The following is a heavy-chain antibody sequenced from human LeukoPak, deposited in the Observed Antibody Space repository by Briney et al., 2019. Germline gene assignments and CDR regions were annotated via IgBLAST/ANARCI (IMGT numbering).Heavy chain of an antibody. V-gene: IGHV3-48*01. J-gene: IGHJ4*02. CDR2: ISSSSSTI. CDR1: GFTFSSYS. CDR3: AREYCSSTSCLYDY. D-gene: IGHD2-2*01. Sequence: GGSLRLSCAASGFTFSSYSMNWVRQAPGRGLEWVSYISSSSSTIYYADSVKGRFTISRDKAKNSLYLQMNSLRAEDTAVYYCAREYCSSTSCLYDYWCQGTLVTVSS.